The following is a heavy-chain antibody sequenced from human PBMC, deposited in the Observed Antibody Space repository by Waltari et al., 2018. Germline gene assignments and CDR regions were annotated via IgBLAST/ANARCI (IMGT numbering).Heavy chain of an antibody. CDR2: IYHSGST. CDR3: AREGGGYSYGQLDY. J-gene: IGHJ4*02. CDR1: GGSISSGGYS. D-gene: IGHD5-18*01. V-gene: IGHV4-30-2*01. Sequence: QLQLQESGSGLVKPSQTLSLTCAVSGGSISSGGYSWSWIRQPPGKGLEWIGYIYHSGSTYYNPSLKSRVTISVDRSKNQFSLKLSSVTAADTAMYYCAREGGGYSYGQLDYWGQGTLVTVSS.